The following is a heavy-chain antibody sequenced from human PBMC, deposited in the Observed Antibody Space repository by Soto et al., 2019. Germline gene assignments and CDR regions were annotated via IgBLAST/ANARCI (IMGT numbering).Heavy chain of an antibody. J-gene: IGHJ4*02. CDR3: ATSQAGVATSASHYFDY. D-gene: IGHD5-12*01. Sequence: QVHLQESGPGLVKPSQTLSLTCTVSGGSISSGGYYWSWIRQHPGKGLEWIGYIYYSGSTYYNPTLKRRVTTSLVTSKNRFSLKLSSVNAADTAVYYCATSQAGVATSASHYFDYWGQGTLVTVSS. CDR2: IYYSGST. CDR1: GGSISSGGYY. V-gene: IGHV4-31*03.